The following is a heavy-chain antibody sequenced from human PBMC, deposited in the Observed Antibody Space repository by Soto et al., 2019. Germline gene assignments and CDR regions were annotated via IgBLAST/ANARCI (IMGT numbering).Heavy chain of an antibody. CDR3: ARVSGGYDLAYWFDP. CDR2: IYYSGST. J-gene: IGHJ5*02. V-gene: IGHV4-59*01. CDR1: GGSISSYY. Sequence: SETLSLTCTVSGGSISSYYWSWIRQPPGKGLEWIGYIYYSGSTNYNPSLKSRVTISVDTSKNQFSLKLSSVTAADTAVYYCARVSGGYDLAYWFDPWGQGTLVTVSS. D-gene: IGHD5-12*01.